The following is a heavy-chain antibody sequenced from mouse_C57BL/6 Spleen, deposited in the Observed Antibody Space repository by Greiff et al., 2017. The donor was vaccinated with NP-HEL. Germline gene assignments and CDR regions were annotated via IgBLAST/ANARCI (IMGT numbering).Heavy chain of an antibody. D-gene: IGHD1-1*02. CDR3: ARARDHDGWYYFDY. CDR2: IYPGSGST. V-gene: IGHV1-55*01. CDR1: GYTFTSYW. J-gene: IGHJ2*01. Sequence: VQLQQPGAELVKPGASVKMSCKASGYTFTSYWITWVKQRPGQGLEWIGDIYPGSGSTNYNEKFKSKATLTVDTSSSTAYMQLSSLTSEDSAVYYCARARDHDGWYYFDYWGQGTTLTVSS.